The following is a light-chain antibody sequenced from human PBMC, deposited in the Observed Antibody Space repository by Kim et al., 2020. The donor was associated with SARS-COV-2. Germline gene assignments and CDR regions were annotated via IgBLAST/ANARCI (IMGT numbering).Light chain of an antibody. Sequence: SPRERATLSGRASQTVSTSYLAWYQQKPGQAPRLLINDAARRATGIPDRFSGSGSGTDFTLTISRLEPEDFAVYYCQQYASSPTTFGGGTKVEI. J-gene: IGKJ4*01. CDR3: QQYASSPTT. CDR1: QTVSTSY. CDR2: DAA. V-gene: IGKV3-20*01.